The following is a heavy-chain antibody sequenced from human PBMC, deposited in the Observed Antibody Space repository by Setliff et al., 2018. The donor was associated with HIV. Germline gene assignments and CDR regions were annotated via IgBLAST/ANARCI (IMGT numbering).Heavy chain of an antibody. D-gene: IGHD3-10*01. J-gene: IGHJ4*02. Sequence: PGGSLRLSCAASGFTFNNYAMSWVRQAPGQGLEWVSCIRGSGDTTYYADSVRGRFTISRDNSKNTLYLQMNSLRAEDAAIYYCAQYASGTYMLYFDFWGQGTLVTVSS. CDR2: IRGSGDTT. CDR3: AQYASGTYMLYFDF. CDR1: GFTFNNYA. V-gene: IGHV3-23*01.